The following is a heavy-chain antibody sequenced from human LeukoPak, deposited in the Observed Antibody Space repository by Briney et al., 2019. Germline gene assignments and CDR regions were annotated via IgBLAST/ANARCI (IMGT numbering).Heavy chain of an antibody. J-gene: IGHJ5*01. CDR3: VRDWDHFDFDS. D-gene: IGHD3-9*01. Sequence: PGRSLRLSCAASGFTFDDYAMHWVRQAPGKGLEWVSGISWNSGSIGYADSVKGRFTISRDNAKNTLYLQMKSLRAEDTAVYYCVRDWDHFDFDSWGQGTLVTVSS. V-gene: IGHV3-9*01. CDR2: ISWNSGSI. CDR1: GFTFDDYA.